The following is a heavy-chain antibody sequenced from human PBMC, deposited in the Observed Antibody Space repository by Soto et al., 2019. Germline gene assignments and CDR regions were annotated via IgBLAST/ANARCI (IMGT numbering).Heavy chain of an antibody. V-gene: IGHV3-21*01. D-gene: IGHD5-12*01. CDR1: GFTFSTYS. CDR2: ITSSSSSSYI. Sequence: DVQLVESGGGLVKPGGSLRLSCAASGFTFSTYSMNWVRQAPGKGLEWVSSITSSSSSSYIYYADSVKGRFTISRDNAKNSLFLQMNSLRAEDTAVYYCARDLQMATIRGGDYWGQGILVTVSS. J-gene: IGHJ4*02. CDR3: ARDLQMATIRGGDY.